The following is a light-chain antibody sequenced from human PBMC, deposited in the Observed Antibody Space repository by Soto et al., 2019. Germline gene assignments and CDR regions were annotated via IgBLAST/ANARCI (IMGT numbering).Light chain of an antibody. Sequence: DIQMTQSPSTVSASVGDGVTITCRASQSIRTWLAWYQQKPGNPPKLLIYDASTLESGVSSGFSGSGSGTEFTLPISSLQPDDFATYYCQQYNSYPYTFGQGTKLEIK. V-gene: IGKV1-5*01. CDR3: QQYNSYPYT. J-gene: IGKJ2*01. CDR2: DAS. CDR1: QSIRTW.